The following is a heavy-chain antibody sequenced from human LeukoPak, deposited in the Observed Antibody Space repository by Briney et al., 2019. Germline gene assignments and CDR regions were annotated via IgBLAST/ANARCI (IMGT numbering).Heavy chain of an antibody. CDR3: ARAHPQYYYYGMDV. CDR1: GGSISSYY. V-gene: IGHV4-59*01. J-gene: IGHJ6*02. Sequence: SETLSLTCTVSGGSISSYYWSWIRQPPGKGLEWIGYIYYSGSTNYNPSLKSRVTISVDTSKNQFSLKLSSVTAADTAVYYCARAHPQYYYYGMDVWGQGTTATVSS. CDR2: IYYSGST.